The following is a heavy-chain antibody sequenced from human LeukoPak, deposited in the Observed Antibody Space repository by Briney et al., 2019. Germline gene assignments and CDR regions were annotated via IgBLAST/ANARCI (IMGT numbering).Heavy chain of an antibody. CDR1: GYTFTDSY. Sequence: GASVKVSCKPSGYTFTDSYIHWVRQAPGVGLQWMGWISPNNGDTKYAEDFQDRVTMTRDTSISTAYMGLTGLTPDDTAVYYCVRSPIGASAYWGRGTLVTVSS. J-gene: IGHJ4*02. CDR3: VRSPIGASAY. D-gene: IGHD3-10*01. CDR2: ISPNNGDT. V-gene: IGHV1-2*02.